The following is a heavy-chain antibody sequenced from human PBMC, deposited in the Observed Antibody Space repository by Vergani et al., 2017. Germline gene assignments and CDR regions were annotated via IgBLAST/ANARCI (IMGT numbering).Heavy chain of an antibody. D-gene: IGHD2-2*01. V-gene: IGHV4-61*02. CDR1: GASMSSVGYY. Sequence: QVQLQESGPGLVKPSQTLSLTCSVSGASMSSVGYYWTWIRQSAGKRLEWIGDILGSGTANYNPSFQGRVSMSVATSKNQFSLTLSSVNATDTAVYYCAKDPIVVVPAAWDPPNDYWGQGTLVTVSS. CDR3: AKDPIVVVPAAWDPPNDY. CDR2: ILGSGTA. J-gene: IGHJ4*02.